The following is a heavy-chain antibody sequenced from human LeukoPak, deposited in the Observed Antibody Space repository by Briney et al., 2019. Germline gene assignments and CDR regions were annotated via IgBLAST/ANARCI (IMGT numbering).Heavy chain of an antibody. CDR1: GLIFRSYW. CDR2: INQDGSEK. CDR3: AREGDGRFFDY. J-gene: IGHJ4*02. Sequence: TGGSLRLSCEVSGLIFRSYWMSWVRQAPGKGLEWVANINQDGSEKYFVDSVRGRFTISRDNAKNSLHLQMNTLRAEDTAVYYCAREGDGRFFDYWGQGTLVSVSS. D-gene: IGHD5-24*01. V-gene: IGHV3-7*01.